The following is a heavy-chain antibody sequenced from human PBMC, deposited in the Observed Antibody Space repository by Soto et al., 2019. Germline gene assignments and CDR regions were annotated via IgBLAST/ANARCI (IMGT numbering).Heavy chain of an antibody. V-gene: IGHV3-23*01. CDR3: AKEPSSYYDILTGYYRYYYYGMDV. D-gene: IGHD3-9*01. CDR2: VSGSGGST. Sequence: EVQLLASGGGLVQPGGSLRLSCAASGFTFSSYAMSWVRQAPGKGLEWVSAVSGSGGSTYYADSVKGRFTISRDNYKNTLYLQMNSLRAEDTAVYYCAKEPSSYYDILTGYYRYYYYGMDVWGQGTTVTVSS. CDR1: GFTFSSYA. J-gene: IGHJ6*02.